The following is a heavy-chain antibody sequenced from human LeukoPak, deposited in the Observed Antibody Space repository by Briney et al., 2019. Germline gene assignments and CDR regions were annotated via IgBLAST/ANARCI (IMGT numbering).Heavy chain of an antibody. D-gene: IGHD3-3*01. V-gene: IGHV4-59*08. J-gene: IGHJ5*02. Sequence: SETLSLTCTVSGGSMSTYYWSWIRQPPGKGLEWIAYIFYSGSTSYNPSLKSRVTISVDTSKNQFSLKLSSVTAADTAVYYCAGHYEGNWFDPWGQGTLVTVSS. CDR2: IFYSGST. CDR1: GGSMSTYY. CDR3: AGHYEGNWFDP.